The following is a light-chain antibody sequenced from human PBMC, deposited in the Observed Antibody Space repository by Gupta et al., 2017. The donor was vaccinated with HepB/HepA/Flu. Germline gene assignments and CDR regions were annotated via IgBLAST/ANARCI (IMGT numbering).Light chain of an antibody. CDR1: QSLLHSSGNNY. CDR3: KRPLQTPLT. J-gene: IGKJ1*01. V-gene: IGKV2-28*01. CDR2: LGS. Sequence: DIVMTQSPLSLPVTPGEPASISCRPSQSLLHSSGNNYVDWYLQKPGQSPQLLIYLGSNPASGVPDRFSGSASGANFTLKISIVAAEDVGVYCCKRPLQTPLTFGQGTKVEIK.